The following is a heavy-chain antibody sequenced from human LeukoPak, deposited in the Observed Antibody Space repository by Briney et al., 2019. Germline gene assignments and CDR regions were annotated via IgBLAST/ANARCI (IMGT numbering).Heavy chain of an antibody. CDR2: INHSGST. CDR1: GGSFSGYY. V-gene: IGHV4-34*01. CDR3: ASPAYSGSYSNSLYYYYMDV. J-gene: IGHJ6*03. D-gene: IGHD1-26*01. Sequence: SETLSLTCAVYGGSFSGYYWSWIRQPPGKGLEWIGEINHSGSTNYNPSLKSRVTISVDTSKNQFSLKLSSVTAADTAVYYCASPAYSGSYSNSLYYYYMDVWGKGTTVTVSS.